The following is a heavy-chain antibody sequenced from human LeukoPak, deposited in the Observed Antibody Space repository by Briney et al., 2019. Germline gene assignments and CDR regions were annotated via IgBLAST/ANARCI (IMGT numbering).Heavy chain of an antibody. J-gene: IGHJ4*02. V-gene: IGHV3-33*06. CDR2: IWYDGSNK. D-gene: IGHD2-2*01. CDR3: AKDFEDCSSTSCYAPDY. Sequence: GGSLRLSCAASGFTFSSYGMHWVRQAPGKGLEWVAVIWYDGSNKYYADSVKGRFTISRDNSKNTLYLQMNSLRAEDTAVYYCAKDFEDCSSTSCYAPDYWGQGTLVTVSS. CDR1: GFTFSSYG.